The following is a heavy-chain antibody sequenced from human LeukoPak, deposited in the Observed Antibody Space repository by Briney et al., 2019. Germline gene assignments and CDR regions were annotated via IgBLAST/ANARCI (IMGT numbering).Heavy chain of an antibody. V-gene: IGHV4-34*01. D-gene: IGHD3-3*01. CDR3: ATQGDFWSGYLDAFDI. CDR1: GGSFSGYY. J-gene: IGHJ3*02. Sequence: SETLSLTCSGYGGSFSGYYWSWIRQPPGKGLEWIGEINHSGSTNYNPSLKSRVTISVDTSKNQFSLKLSSVTAADTAVYYCATQGDFWSGYLDAFDIWGQGTMVTVSS. CDR2: INHSGST.